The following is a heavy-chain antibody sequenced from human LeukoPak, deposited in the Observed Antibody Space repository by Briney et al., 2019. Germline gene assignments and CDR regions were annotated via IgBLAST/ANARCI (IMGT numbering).Heavy chain of an antibody. V-gene: IGHV4-39*07. CDR1: GGSISNSGYY. D-gene: IGHD3-10*01. CDR3: ARTYYYGSGSPLDY. J-gene: IGHJ4*02. Sequence: SETLSLTCTVSGGSISNSGYYWGWIRQPPGEGLEWIGRIYYSGTTHYNPSLKSRVTISVDKSKNQFSLKLSSVTAADTAVYYCARTYYYGSGSPLDYWGQGTLVTVSS. CDR2: IYYSGTT.